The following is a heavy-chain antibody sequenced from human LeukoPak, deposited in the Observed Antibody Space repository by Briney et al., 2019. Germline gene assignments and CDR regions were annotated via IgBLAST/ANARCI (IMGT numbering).Heavy chain of an antibody. J-gene: IGHJ3*02. D-gene: IGHD3-22*01. V-gene: IGHV1-18*01. CDR3: ARVAYYYDSSGYYQGKAFDI. Sequence: ASVKVSCKTSGYTFTNYVISWVRQAPGQGLEGMGWISAYNGNTNYAQKLQGRVTMTTDTSTSTAYMELRSLRSDDTAVYYCARVAYYYDSSGYYQGKAFDIWGQGTMVTVSS. CDR2: ISAYNGNT. CDR1: GYTFTNYV.